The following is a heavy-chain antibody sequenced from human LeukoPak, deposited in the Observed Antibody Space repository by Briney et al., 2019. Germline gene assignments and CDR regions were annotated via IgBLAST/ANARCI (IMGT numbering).Heavy chain of an antibody. Sequence: ASVKVSCKASGYTFTSYYMHWVRQAPGQGLEWMGMINPSGGSTTYAQKFQGRVTMTRDTSTSTVYMELSSLRFEDTAVYYCTRVLWGGTWTFLYWGQGTLVTVSS. V-gene: IGHV1-46*01. D-gene: IGHD1-26*01. CDR3: TRVLWGGTWTFLY. CDR2: INPSGGST. CDR1: GYTFTSYY. J-gene: IGHJ4*02.